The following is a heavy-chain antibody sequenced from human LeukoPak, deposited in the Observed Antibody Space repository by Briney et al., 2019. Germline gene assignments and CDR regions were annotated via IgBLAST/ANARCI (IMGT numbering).Heavy chain of an antibody. D-gene: IGHD5-24*01. CDR1: GDSVSSKSTA. CDR3: ARAVERWLPRGAFDI. J-gene: IGHJ3*02. V-gene: IGHV6-1*01. Sequence: SQTLSLTCAISGDSVSSKSTAWNWIRQSPSRGLEWLGRTYYRSKWYNDYAVSVKSRITINPDTSKNQFSLQLNSVTPEDTAVYYCARAVERWLPRGAFDIWGQGTMVTVSS. CDR2: TYYRSKWYN.